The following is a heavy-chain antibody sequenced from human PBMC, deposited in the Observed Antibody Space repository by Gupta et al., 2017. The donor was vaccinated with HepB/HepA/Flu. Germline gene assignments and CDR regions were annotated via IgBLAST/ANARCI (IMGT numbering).Heavy chain of an antibody. D-gene: IGHD2-2*01. J-gene: IGHJ6*02. Sequence: QVQLQESGPGLVKPSGTLSLTCAVSGGSISSSNWWSWVRQPPGKGLEWIGEIYHSGSTNYNPSLKSRVTISVDKSKNQFSLKLSSVTAADTAVYYCARDQGWDIVVVPAALGGMDVWGQGTTVTVSS. V-gene: IGHV4-4*02. CDR1: GGSISSSNW. CDR3: ARDQGWDIVVVPAALGGMDV. CDR2: IYHSGST.